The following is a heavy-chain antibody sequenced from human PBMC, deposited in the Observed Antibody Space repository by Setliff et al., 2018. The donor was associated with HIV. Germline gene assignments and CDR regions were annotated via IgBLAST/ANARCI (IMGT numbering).Heavy chain of an antibody. CDR1: GASISSHY. CDR2: IYFSGTT. D-gene: IGHD4-17*01. J-gene: IGHJ4*02. CDR3: ARDRYGDYAYFDY. Sequence: SETLSLTCTVSGASISSHYWSWIRQPPGKGLEWIGYIYFSGTTNYNPSLKSRVTISVDTSKNQFSLNLNSVTAADTAVYYCARDRYGDYAYFDYWGQGTLVTVSS. V-gene: IGHV4-59*11.